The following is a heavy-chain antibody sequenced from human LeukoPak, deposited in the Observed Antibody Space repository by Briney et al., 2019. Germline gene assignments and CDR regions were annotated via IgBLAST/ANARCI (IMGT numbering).Heavy chain of an antibody. CDR3: ARDGVSNAEYFQH. D-gene: IGHD5/OR15-5a*01. J-gene: IGHJ1*01. CDR1: GGSISSGGYY. CDR2: IYYSGST. V-gene: IGHV4-31*03. Sequence: PSETLSLTCTVSGGSISSGGYYWSWIRQHPGKGLEWIGYIYYSGSTYYNPSLKSRVTISVDTSKNQFSLKLSSVTAADTAVYYYARDGVSNAEYFQHWGQGTLVTVSS.